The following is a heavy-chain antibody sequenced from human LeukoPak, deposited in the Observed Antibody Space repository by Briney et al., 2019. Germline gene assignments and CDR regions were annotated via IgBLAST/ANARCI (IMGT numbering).Heavy chain of an antibody. CDR1: GVTFSSYS. J-gene: IGHJ6*04. D-gene: IGHD6-13*01. CDR2: INSSISYI. V-gene: IGHV3-21*01. Sequence: GGSLRLSCAASGVTFSSYSMNWVRQAPGKGLEWVSSINSSISYIYYADSLKGRFTISRDNAKNSLYLQMNSLRAEDTAVYYCARDLSRSWSPRYYYGMDVWGKGTTVTVSS. CDR3: ARDLSRSWSPRYYYGMDV.